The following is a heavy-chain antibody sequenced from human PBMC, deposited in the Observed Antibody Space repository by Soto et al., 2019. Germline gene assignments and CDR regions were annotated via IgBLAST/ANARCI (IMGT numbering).Heavy chain of an antibody. CDR3: ARGRGWLRWVFDY. J-gene: IGHJ4*02. CDR2: INHSGST. D-gene: IGHD5-12*01. V-gene: IGHV4-34*01. Sequence: SETLSLTCAVYGGSFSGYYWSWIRQPPGKGLEWIGEINHSGSTNYNPSLKSRVTISVDTSKNQFSLKLSSVTAADTAVYYCARGRGWLRWVFDYRAQRTPVTVSS. CDR1: GGSFSGYY.